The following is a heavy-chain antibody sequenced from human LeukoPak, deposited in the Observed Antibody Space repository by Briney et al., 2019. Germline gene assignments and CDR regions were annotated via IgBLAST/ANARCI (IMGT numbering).Heavy chain of an antibody. J-gene: IGHJ4*02. D-gene: IGHD4-17*01. CDR2: INHSGST. Sequence: SETLSLTCAVYGGSFSGYYWSWIRQPPGKGPEWIGEINHSGSTNYNPSLKSRVTISVDTSKNQFSLKLSSVTAADTAVYYCARGLRLRKHFDYWGQGTLVTVSS. V-gene: IGHV4-34*01. CDR1: GGSFSGYY. CDR3: ARGLRLRKHFDY.